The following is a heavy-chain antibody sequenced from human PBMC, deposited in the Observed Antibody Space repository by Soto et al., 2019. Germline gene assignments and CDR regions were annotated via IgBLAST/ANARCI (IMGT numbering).Heavy chain of an antibody. V-gene: IGHV3-11*06. Sequence: AGGSLRLSCAGSGFTFGDSYMSRIRQAPGKGLQWLSYISPGSRYPAYADSVKGRFTISRDNAKRSLYLKMMSLTDEDTAIYYCVRGGGGGLFDPWGQGTMVTVSS. CDR3: VRGGGGGLFDP. CDR1: GFTFGDSY. CDR2: ISPGSRYP. D-gene: IGHD2-15*01. J-gene: IGHJ5*02.